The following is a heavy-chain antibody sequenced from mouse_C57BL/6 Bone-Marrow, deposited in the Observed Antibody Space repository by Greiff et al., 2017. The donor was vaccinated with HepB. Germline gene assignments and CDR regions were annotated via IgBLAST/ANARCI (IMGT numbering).Heavy chain of an antibody. CDR1: GYTFTSYW. J-gene: IGHJ2*01. V-gene: IGHV1-69*01. D-gene: IGHD4-1*01. CDR2: IDPSDSYT. CDR3: ALTGTPWFAY. Sequence: QVQLQQPGAELVMPGASVKLSCKASGYTFTSYWMHWVKQRPGQGLEWIGEIDPSDSYTNYNQKFKGKSTLTVDKSSSTAYMQLSSLTSEDSAVYYCALTGTPWFAYWGQGTTLTVSS.